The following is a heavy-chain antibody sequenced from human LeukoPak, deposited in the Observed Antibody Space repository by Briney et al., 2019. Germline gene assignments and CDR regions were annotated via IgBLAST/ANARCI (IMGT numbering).Heavy chain of an antibody. J-gene: IGHJ6*03. CDR1: GGSFSGYY. V-gene: IGHV4-34*01. D-gene: IGHD5-18*01. Sequence: SETLSLTCAVYGGSFSGYYWSWIRQPPGKGLEWIGEINHSGSTNYNPSLKSRVTISVDTSKYQFSLKLSSVTAADTAVYYCARGRVDTAIYYYYYYMDVWGKGTTVTVSS. CDR2: INHSGST. CDR3: ARGRVDTAIYYYYYYMDV.